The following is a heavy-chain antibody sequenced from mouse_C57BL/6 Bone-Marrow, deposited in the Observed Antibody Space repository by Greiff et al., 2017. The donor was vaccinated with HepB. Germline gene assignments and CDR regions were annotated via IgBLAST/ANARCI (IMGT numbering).Heavy chain of an antibody. V-gene: IGHV1-66*01. J-gene: IGHJ2*01. CDR2: IYPGSGNT. CDR1: GYSFTSYY. Sequence: QVQLQQSGPELVKPGASVKISCKASGYSFTSYYIHWVKQRPGQGLEWIGWIYPGSGNTKYNEKFKGKATLTADTSSSTAYMQLSSLTSEDSAVYYCARSRDSGGAYCDYWGQGTTLTVSS. CDR3: ARSRDSGGAYCDY.